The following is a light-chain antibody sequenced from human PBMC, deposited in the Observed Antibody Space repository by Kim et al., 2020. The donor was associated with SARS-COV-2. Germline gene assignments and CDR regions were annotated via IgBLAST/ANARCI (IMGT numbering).Light chain of an antibody. Sequence: IVLTQSPDSLAVSLGETATINCKSSQNLLFSPNKKNYLAWYQQKPGQPPKLLFYWASTRESGVPDRFSGSGSGTDFTLTISSLQAEDVAVYYCQKYYNTPPALTFGGGTKVDLK. J-gene: IGKJ4*01. CDR2: WAS. CDR1: QNLLFSPNKKNY. CDR3: QKYYNTPPALT. V-gene: IGKV4-1*01.